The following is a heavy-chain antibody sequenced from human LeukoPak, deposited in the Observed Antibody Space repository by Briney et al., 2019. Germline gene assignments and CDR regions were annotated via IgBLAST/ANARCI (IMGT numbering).Heavy chain of an antibody. CDR1: GYTFSAFY. D-gene: IGHD1-1*01. CDR3: ARYNWNDGTLDY. CDR2: LRPDTGAT. Sequence: ASVKVSCKTSGYTFSAFYIHWVRQVPGQGLEWMGWLRPDTGATNFAQNFLGRVTMTGDTSISTAYMELSRLRSDDTAVYYCARYNWNDGTLDYWGQGTLVTVSS. J-gene: IGHJ4*02. V-gene: IGHV1-2*02.